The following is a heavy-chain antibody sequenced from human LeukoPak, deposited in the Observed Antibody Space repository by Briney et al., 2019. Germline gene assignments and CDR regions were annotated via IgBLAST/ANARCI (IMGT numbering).Heavy chain of an antibody. CDR2: ISSSSSYI. CDR3: ARGRYCSSTSCYSYGMDV. J-gene: IGHJ6*04. D-gene: IGHD2-2*01. CDR1: GFTFSSYS. Sequence: PGGSLRLSCAASGFTFSSYSMNWVRQAPGKGLEWVSSISSSSSYIYYADSVKGRFTISRDNAKNSLYLQMNSLRAEDTAVYYCARGRYCSSTSCYSYGMDVWGKGTTVTVSS. V-gene: IGHV3-21*01.